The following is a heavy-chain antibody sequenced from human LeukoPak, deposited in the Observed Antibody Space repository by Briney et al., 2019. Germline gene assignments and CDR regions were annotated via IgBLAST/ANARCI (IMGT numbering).Heavy chain of an antibody. D-gene: IGHD6-13*01. CDR3: ARLLRNIAAAVYYFDY. CDR1: GYGFTTYW. J-gene: IGHJ4*02. V-gene: IGHV5-51*01. CDR2: IYPGDSDT. Sequence: GESLKISCKGSGYGFTTYWIVWVRQMPGNGLECMGIIYPGDSDTRYSPSFEGQVTISADKSISTAYLQWSSLKASDTAMYYCARLLRNIAAAVYYFDYWGQGTLVTVSS.